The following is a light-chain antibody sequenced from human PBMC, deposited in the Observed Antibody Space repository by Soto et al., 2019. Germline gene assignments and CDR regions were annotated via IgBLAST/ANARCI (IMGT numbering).Light chain of an antibody. CDR1: SSDIGAYNY. CDR3: SSYTTTTSII. V-gene: IGLV2-14*01. Sequence: QSVLTQPASVSASPGQSITISCIGTSSDIGAYNYVSWYQQHPGKAPQLMIFDVRNRPSGVSNRFSGSKSGNTASLTISGLQAEDEADYYCSSYTTTTSIIFGGGTKLTVL. J-gene: IGLJ2*01. CDR2: DVR.